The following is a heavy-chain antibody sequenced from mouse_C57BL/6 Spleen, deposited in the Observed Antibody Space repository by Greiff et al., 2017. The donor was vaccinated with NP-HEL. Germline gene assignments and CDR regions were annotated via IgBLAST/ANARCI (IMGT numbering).Heavy chain of an antibody. J-gene: IGHJ2*01. V-gene: IGHV5-12*01. CDR1: GFTFSDYY. CDR2: ISNGGGST. D-gene: IGHD2-3*01. CDR3: ARPEDGYYFGFDY. Sequence: EVQGVESGGGLVQPGGSLKLSCAASGFTFSDYYMYWVRQTPEKRLEWVAYISNGGGSTYYPDTVKGRFTISRDNAKNTLYLQMSRLKSEDTAMYYCARPEDGYYFGFDYWGQGTTLTVSS.